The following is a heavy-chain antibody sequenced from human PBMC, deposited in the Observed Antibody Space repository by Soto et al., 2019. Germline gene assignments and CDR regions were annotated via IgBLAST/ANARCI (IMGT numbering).Heavy chain of an antibody. V-gene: IGHV4-31*01. Sequence: QVQLQESGPGLVKPSQTLSLTCTVSGGSISSGGYYWSWIRQHPGKGLEWIGYIYYSGSTYYNPSIKNLVTISVDTSKNQFSLKLSSVTAADTAVYYCARYCSGGSCYSSHFDYWGQGTLVTVSS. CDR2: IYYSGST. CDR1: GGSISSGGYY. J-gene: IGHJ4*02. D-gene: IGHD2-15*01. CDR3: ARYCSGGSCYSSHFDY.